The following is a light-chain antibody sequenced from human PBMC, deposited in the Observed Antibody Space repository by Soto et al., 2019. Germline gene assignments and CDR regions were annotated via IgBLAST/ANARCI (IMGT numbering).Light chain of an antibody. CDR2: DAS. V-gene: IGKV3-11*01. CDR1: QSVSSY. Sequence: IVSTHSPETLSLSPGERATLSCRASQSVSSYLAWYQQKPGQAPRLLIYDASNRATGIPARFSGSGSGTEFTLTISSLQSEDFAVYYCQQYNNWPLTFGQGTKVDIK. CDR3: QQYNNWPLT. J-gene: IGKJ1*01.